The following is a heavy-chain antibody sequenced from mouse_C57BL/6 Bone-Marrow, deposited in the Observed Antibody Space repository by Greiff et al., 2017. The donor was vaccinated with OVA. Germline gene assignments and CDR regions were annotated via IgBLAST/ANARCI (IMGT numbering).Heavy chain of an antibody. Sequence: QVQLQQSGAELVRPGTSVKVSCKASGYAFTNYLIEWVKQRPGQGLEWIGVINPGSGGTNYNEKFKGKATLTADKSSSTAYMQLSSLTSEDSAVYFCARSGYDYYYYAMDYWGQGTSVTVSS. CDR3: ARSGYDYYYYAMDY. V-gene: IGHV1-54*01. J-gene: IGHJ4*01. D-gene: IGHD2-4*01. CDR1: GYAFTNYL. CDR2: INPGSGGT.